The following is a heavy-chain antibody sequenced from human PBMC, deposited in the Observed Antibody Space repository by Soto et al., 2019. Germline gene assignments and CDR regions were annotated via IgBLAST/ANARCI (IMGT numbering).Heavy chain of an antibody. J-gene: IGHJ4*02. D-gene: IGHD3-10*01. CDR3: AREVQVHTPAFVY. V-gene: IGHV1-69*19. CDR2: ISPMFGAA. CDR1: GGTFNTYA. Sequence: QVQLVQSGAEMKKPGSSVKVSCQSSGGTFNTYAMNWVRQAPGQGPEWMGDISPMFGAANYAPKFQGRVTITADESTGTSYMQLSSSTSEDTAPFFCAREVQVHTPAFVYWGQGTLVTVSS.